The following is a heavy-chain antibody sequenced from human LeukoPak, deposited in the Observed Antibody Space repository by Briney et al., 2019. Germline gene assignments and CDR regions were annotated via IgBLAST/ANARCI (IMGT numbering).Heavy chain of an antibody. CDR1: GFTFSSYA. CDR2: ISGSGDST. D-gene: IGHD6-19*01. J-gene: IGHJ4*02. Sequence: GGSLRLSCAASGFTFSSYAMRWVRQAPGKGLEWVSGISGSGDSTYYADSVKGRFTISRDNSKNTLYLQMNSLRAEDTAVYFCARRSGVAVAGAFDYWSQGTLVTVSS. V-gene: IGHV3-23*01. CDR3: ARRSGVAVAGAFDY.